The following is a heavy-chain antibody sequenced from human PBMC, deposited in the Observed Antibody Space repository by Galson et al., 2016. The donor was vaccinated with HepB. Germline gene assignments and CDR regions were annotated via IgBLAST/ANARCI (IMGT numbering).Heavy chain of an antibody. J-gene: IGHJ4*02. CDR2: IYWDDTK. CDR1: GFSLSTSGVG. D-gene: IGHD3-22*01. Sequence: PALAKPTQTLTLTCTFSGFSLSTSGVGVGWIRQPPGKAPEWLAHIYWDDTKRYRSSLKSRLTITKGASGRQVVLTLTNMDPLDTATYYCAHGSGYYLNFDYWGQGTLVTVSS. CDR3: AHGSGYYLNFDY. V-gene: IGHV2-5*02.